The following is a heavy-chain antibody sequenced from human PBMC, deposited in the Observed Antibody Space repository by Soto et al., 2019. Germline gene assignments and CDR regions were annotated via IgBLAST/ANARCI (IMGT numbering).Heavy chain of an antibody. J-gene: IGHJ6*02. Sequence: QVQLVQSGAEVRKPGASVKVSCKASGYTFTTYGISWVRQAPGQGLEWTGWISGYNGHTKYAQKFQGRVTMTTDTSTSTVYMDLRSLRSDDTAVYYCAREGEMPYYYYGLDVWGQGTTVNVSS. CDR3: AREGEMPYYYYGLDV. CDR2: ISGYNGHT. CDR1: GYTFTTYG. D-gene: IGHD3-16*01. V-gene: IGHV1-18*01.